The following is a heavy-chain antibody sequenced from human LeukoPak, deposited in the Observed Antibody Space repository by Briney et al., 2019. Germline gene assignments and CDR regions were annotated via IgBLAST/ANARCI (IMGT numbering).Heavy chain of an antibody. CDR3: AKDIHNWGSDY. CDR2: INKNGDSA. V-gene: IGHV3-23*01. D-gene: IGHD3-16*01. J-gene: IGHJ4*02. CDR1: GLTFDDYY. Sequence: GGSLRLSCVASGLTFDDYYMSWVRQAPGAGLEWVSGINKNGDSAYYADSVKGRFTISRDNYKDTLFLQINSLRAEDTAIYYCAKDIHNWGSDYWGQGTLVAVSS.